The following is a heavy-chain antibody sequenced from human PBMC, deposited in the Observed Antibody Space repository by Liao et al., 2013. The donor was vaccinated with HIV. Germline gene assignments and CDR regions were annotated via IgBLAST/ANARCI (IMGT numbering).Heavy chain of an antibody. Sequence: QVHLQESGPGLVKSSETLSLTCSVSGVSMNNHYWSWIRQSPGKGLEWIGYMYYAGDTSYNPSLKSRVTISVDTSKNQFSLKLSSVTAADTAVYYCARVVRPYYYDDFWGLGTLVTVSS. CDR1: GVSMNNHY. D-gene: IGHD3-22*01. CDR3: ARVVRPYYYDDF. CDR2: MYYAGDT. J-gene: IGHJ4*02. V-gene: IGHV4-59*08.